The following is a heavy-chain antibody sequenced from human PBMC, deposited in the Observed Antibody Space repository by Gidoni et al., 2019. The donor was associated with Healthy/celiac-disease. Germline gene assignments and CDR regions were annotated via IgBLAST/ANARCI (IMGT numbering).Heavy chain of an antibody. CDR3: VKEVSSGYPPYYYYGMDV. J-gene: IGHJ6*02. CDR2: ISSNGGST. Sequence: EVQLVESGGGLVQPGGSLRHYCSASGFTFSSYAMHWVRQAPGKGLEYVSAISSNGGSTYYADSVKGRFTISRDNSKNTLYLQMSSLRAEDTAVYYCVKEVSSGYPPYYYYGMDVWGQGTTVTVSS. D-gene: IGHD3-22*01. V-gene: IGHV3-64D*09. CDR1: GFTFSSYA.